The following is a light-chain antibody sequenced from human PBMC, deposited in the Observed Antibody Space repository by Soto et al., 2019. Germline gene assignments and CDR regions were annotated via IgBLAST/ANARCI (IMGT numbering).Light chain of an antibody. Sequence: DIQMTQSPSSLSASVGDRVTISCRASQSISTYLNWYQRKPGKAPDLLIYAASSLQSGVPPRFSGSGSGTDFTLTIMSLQPEDFATYYCQQSYTAPLTFGGGTKVEIK. V-gene: IGKV1-39*01. J-gene: IGKJ4*01. CDR1: QSISTY. CDR3: QQSYTAPLT. CDR2: AAS.